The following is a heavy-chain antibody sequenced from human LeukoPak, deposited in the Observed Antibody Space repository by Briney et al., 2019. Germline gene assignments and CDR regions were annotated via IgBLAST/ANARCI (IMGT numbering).Heavy chain of an antibody. Sequence: PGGSLRLSCAASGFTFSDYYMSWIRQAPGKGLEWVSYISSSGSTIYYADSVEGRFTISRDNAKNSLYLQMNSLRAEDTAVYYCARDARSPTYYDFWSGYLFDYWGQGTLVTVSS. CDR1: GFTFSDYY. J-gene: IGHJ4*02. D-gene: IGHD3-3*01. V-gene: IGHV3-11*01. CDR3: ARDARSPTYYDFWSGYLFDY. CDR2: ISSSGSTI.